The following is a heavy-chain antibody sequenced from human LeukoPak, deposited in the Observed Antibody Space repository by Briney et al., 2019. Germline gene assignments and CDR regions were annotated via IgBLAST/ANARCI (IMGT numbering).Heavy chain of an antibody. CDR2: INHSGST. CDR1: GGSFSGYY. D-gene: IGHD6-19*01. Sequence: SETLSLTCAVYGGSFSGYYWSWIRQPPGKGLEWIGEINHSGSTNYNPSLKSRVTISVDTSKNQFSLKLSSVTAADTAVYYCARRSGIAVALDPYYFDYWGQGTLVTVSS. CDR3: ARRSGIAVALDPYYFDY. V-gene: IGHV4-34*01. J-gene: IGHJ4*02.